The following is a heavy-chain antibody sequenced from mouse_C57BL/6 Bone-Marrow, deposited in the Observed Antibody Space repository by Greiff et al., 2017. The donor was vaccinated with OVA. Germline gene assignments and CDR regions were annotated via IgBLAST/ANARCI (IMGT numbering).Heavy chain of an antibody. CDR3: AIYYYGLAY. CDR1: GYTFTSYW. V-gene: IGHV1-69*01. CDR2: IDPSDSYT. J-gene: IGHJ3*01. D-gene: IGHD1-1*01. Sequence: QVHVKQPGAELVMPGASVKLSCKASGYTFTSYWMPWVKQRPGQGLEWIGEIDPSDSYTNYNQKFKGKSTLTVDKSSSTAYMQLSSLTSEDSAVYYCAIYYYGLAYWGQGTLVTVSA.